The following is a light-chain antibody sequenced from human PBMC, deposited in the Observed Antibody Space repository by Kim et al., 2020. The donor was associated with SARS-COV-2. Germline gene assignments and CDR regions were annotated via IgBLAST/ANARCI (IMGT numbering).Light chain of an antibody. CDR2: AAS. Sequence: DIQMTQSPSSLSASEGDRVTITCRASQSISTYLNWYQQRPGKAPNLLIYAASSLQSGVPSRFTGSGSGTDFTLTITSLQPEDFATYYCQQSHTTPYTFGQGTRLEI. J-gene: IGKJ2*01. V-gene: IGKV1-39*01. CDR3: QQSHTTPYT. CDR1: QSISTY.